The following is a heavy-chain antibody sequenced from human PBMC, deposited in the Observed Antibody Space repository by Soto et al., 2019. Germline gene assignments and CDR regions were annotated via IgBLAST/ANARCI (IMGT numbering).Heavy chain of an antibody. D-gene: IGHD2-15*01. V-gene: IGHV1-69*06. CDR1: GGTFSSYG. CDR3: ARCFMPAATYYYHYYGMDV. Sequence: ASVKVSCKASGGTFSSYGISWVRQAPGQGPEWMGGIIPIFGTTNYAQKFQGRVTITADKSTSTGYMELSSLRSEDTAVYYCARCFMPAATYYYHYYGMDVWGQGTTVTVSS. J-gene: IGHJ6*02. CDR2: IIPIFGTT.